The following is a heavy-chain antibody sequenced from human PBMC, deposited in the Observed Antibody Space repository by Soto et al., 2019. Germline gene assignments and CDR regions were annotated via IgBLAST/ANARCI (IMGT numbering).Heavy chain of an antibody. CDR1: GYAFTTYA. CDR3: ARGGGYNWNYGWLDP. D-gene: IGHD1-7*01. CDR2: ISTGNGNT. Sequence: ASVKVSCKASGYAFTTYAMHWVRQAPGQRLEWMGWISTGNGNTKYSQKFQGRVTITRDTSASTAYMELSSLRSEGTAIYYCARGGGYNWNYGWLDPWGQGTLVTVSS. J-gene: IGHJ5*02. V-gene: IGHV1-3*04.